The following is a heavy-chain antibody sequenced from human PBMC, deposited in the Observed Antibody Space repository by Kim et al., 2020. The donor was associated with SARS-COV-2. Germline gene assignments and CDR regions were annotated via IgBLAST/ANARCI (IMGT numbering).Heavy chain of an antibody. D-gene: IGHD6-13*01. V-gene: IGHV4-34*01. CDR3: ARVRQHAVLDY. CDR1: GGSFSGYY. CDR2: INHSGST. J-gene: IGHJ4*02. Sequence: SETLSLTCAVYGGSFSGYYWSWIRQPPGKGLEWIGEINHSGSTNYNPSLKSRVTISVDTSKNQFSLKLSSVTAADTAVYYCARVRQHAVLDYWGQGTLVTVSS.